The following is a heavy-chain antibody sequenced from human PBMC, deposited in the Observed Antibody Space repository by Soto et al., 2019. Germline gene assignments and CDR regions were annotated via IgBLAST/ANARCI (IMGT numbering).Heavy chain of an antibody. J-gene: IGHJ2*01. Sequence: DVQLLESGGDLVQPGESLRLSSAASGFIFSDFAMSWVRQTPGKGLEWVSAVSVYGGSTHYSDAVKGRFTISRDNSRDTLFLQMNSLRAEDTAVYYCARRPAGDSHWYFDLWGRGTLVTVSS. V-gene: IGHV3-23*01. CDR3: ARRPAGDSHWYFDL. CDR1: GFIFSDFA. CDR2: VSVYGGST. D-gene: IGHD2-21*01.